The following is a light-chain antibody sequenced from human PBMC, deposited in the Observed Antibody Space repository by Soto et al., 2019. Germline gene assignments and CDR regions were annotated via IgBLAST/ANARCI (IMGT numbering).Light chain of an antibody. J-gene: IGKJ4*01. V-gene: IGKV3-15*01. CDR3: QQYNNWPPLS. CDR1: QSIASN. Sequence: EIVMTQSPATLSVSPGERATLFCRASQSIASNLAWYQQKAGQATRLLIYGPSTRATGIPARFSGSGSGTEFTLTISSLQSEDSAVYYCQQYNNWPPLSFGGGTKVEIK. CDR2: GPS.